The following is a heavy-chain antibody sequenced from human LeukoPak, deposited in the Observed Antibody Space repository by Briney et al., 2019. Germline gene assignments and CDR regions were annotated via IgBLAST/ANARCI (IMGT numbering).Heavy chain of an antibody. V-gene: IGHV3-23*05. Sequence: GGSLRLSCAASGFTFVNCGMAWVRQAPGKRLEWVSIIYASGSNRFVADSVKGRFTISRDNSNDTLYLQMNSLRADDTAVYYCTTGIAVAGTRKYYFDYWGQGTLVTVSS. J-gene: IGHJ4*02. D-gene: IGHD6-19*01. CDR3: TTGIAVAGTRKYYFDY. CDR2: IYASGSNR. CDR1: GFTFVNCG.